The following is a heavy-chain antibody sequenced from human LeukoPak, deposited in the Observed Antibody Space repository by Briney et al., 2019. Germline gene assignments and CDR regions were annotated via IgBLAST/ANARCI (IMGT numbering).Heavy chain of an antibody. CDR1: AGSISTYY. CDR3: AKDLGPSRGFDY. D-gene: IGHD3-10*01. CDR2: IFYSGST. J-gene: IGHJ4*02. Sequence: PSETPSLTCSVSAGSISTYYWSWIRQPPGKGLEWIGYIFYSGSTHYNPSLKSRLTMSLDTSKKQLSLKLTSVTAADTAVYYCAKDLGPSRGFDYWGQGILVTVSS. V-gene: IGHV4-59*01.